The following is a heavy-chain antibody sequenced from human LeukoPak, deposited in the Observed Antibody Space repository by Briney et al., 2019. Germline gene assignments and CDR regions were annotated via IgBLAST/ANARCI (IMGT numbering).Heavy chain of an antibody. CDR3: ARGRLEDYYDSSGYSNFDY. CDR1: VYTFTSYD. Sequence: PEASVKVSCKASVYTFTSYDINWVPQATGQGLECMGWMNPNSGNTGYAQKFQGRVTMTRNTSINTAYMELSSLRSEDTAVYYCARGRLEDYYDSSGYSNFDYWGQGTLVTVSS. J-gene: IGHJ4*02. D-gene: IGHD3-22*01. CDR2: MNPNSGNT. V-gene: IGHV1-8*01.